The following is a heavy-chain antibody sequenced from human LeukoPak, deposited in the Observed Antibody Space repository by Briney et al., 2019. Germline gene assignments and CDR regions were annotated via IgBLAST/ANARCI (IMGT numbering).Heavy chain of an antibody. Sequence: QPGGSLRLSCAASGFTFSSYAMNWVRQAPGKGLEWVSTFSGSGGSTYYADSVKGRFTISRDNSKNTLYVQMNSLRAEDTAVYYCAKRAYDYGDYIDYWGQGTLVTVSS. J-gene: IGHJ4*02. CDR3: AKRAYDYGDYIDY. D-gene: IGHD4-17*01. CDR2: FSGSGGST. CDR1: GFTFSSYA. V-gene: IGHV3-23*01.